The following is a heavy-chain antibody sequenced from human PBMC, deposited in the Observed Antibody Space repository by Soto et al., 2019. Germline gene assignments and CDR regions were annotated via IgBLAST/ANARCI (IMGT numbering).Heavy chain of an antibody. J-gene: IGHJ4*02. D-gene: IGHD3-10*01. V-gene: IGHV3-30-3*01. CDR3: ARDHRLWFGELSPPLYYFDY. CDR2: ISYDGSNK. Sequence: GGSLRLSCAASGFTFSSYAMHWVRQAPGKGLEWVAVISYDGSNKYYADSVKGRFTISRDNSKNTLYLQMNSLRAEDTAVYYCARDHRLWFGELSPPLYYFDYWGQGTLVTVSS. CDR1: GFTFSSYA.